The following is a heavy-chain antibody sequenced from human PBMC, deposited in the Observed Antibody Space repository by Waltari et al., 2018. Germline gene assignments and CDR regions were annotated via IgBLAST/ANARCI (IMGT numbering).Heavy chain of an antibody. CDR1: GYPFTSYY. CDR2: INTRNGGT. V-gene: IGHV1-2*02. D-gene: IGHD1-26*01. J-gene: IGHJ4*02. Sequence: QVQLVQSGAEVKKPGASVKASCKTSGYPFTSYYMHWVRQAPGQGLEWMGWINTRNGGTNYAQKYQGRVTMTRDTSISTAYMELSRLISNDTAVYYCARTYQSGSYSDYWGQGTPVTVSS. CDR3: ARTYQSGSYSDY.